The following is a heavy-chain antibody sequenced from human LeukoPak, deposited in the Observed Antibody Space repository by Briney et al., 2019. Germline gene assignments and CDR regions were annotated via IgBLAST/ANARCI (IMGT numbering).Heavy chain of an antibody. Sequence: ASVKVSCKTSGGTFSNYTISWVRQAPGQGLEWMGGIIPIFGTANYAQKFQGKVTIIADKSTSTAYMELSSLRSEDTAVYYCARTYCGGDCYSSRGWFDTWGQGTLVTVSS. CDR2: IIPIFGTA. V-gene: IGHV1-69*06. J-gene: IGHJ5*02. D-gene: IGHD2-21*02. CDR1: GGTFSNYT. CDR3: ARTYCGGDCYSSRGWFDT.